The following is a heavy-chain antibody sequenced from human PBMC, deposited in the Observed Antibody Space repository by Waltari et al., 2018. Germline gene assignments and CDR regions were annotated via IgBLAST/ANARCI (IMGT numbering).Heavy chain of an antibody. J-gene: IGHJ3*02. CDR2: RSACNGKT. CDR3: ARDLDDSSGYRSYAFDI. D-gene: IGHD3-22*01. V-gene: IGHV1-18*01. CDR1: GYTFTSYG. Sequence: QVQLVQSGAEVKKPGASVKVSCKASGYTFTSYGISWVRQAPGQGLEWMGWRSACNGKTNEAQKLQGRVNMTTDTSTSTAYMGLRSLRSDDTAVYYCARDLDDSSGYRSYAFDIWGQGTMVTVSS.